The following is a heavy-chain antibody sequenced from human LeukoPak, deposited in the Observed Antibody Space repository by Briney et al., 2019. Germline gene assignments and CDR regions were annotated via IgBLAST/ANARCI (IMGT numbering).Heavy chain of an antibody. CDR1: GGSISSGGYY. CDR3: ARHGSRMMATIPFDY. Sequence: PSETLSLTCTVSGGSISSGGYYWSWIRQPPGKGLEWIGYIYYSGSTNYNPSLKSQVTISVDTSKNQFSLKLSSVTAADTAVYYCARHGSRMMATIPFDYWGQGTLVTVSS. V-gene: IGHV4-61*08. J-gene: IGHJ4*02. D-gene: IGHD5-24*01. CDR2: IYYSGST.